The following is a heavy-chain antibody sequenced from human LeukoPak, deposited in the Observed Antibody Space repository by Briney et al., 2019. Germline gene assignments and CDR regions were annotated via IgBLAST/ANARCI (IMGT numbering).Heavy chain of an antibody. CDR1: GFTFSSYG. V-gene: IGHV3-33*01. Sequence: GGSPRLSCAASGFTFSSYGMHWVRQAPGKGLEWVAVIWYDGSSKYYADSVKGRFTISRDNSKNTLYLQMNSLRAEDTAVYYCARDQYSSSSVPHYYYYYGMDVWGQGTTVTVSS. CDR3: ARDQYSSSSVPHYYYYYGMDV. CDR2: IWYDGSSK. D-gene: IGHD6-6*01. J-gene: IGHJ6*02.